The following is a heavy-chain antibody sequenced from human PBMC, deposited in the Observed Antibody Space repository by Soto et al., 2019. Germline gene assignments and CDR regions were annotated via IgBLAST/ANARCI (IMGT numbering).Heavy chain of an antibody. CDR3: ARFYDSSGYYAPDY. D-gene: IGHD3-22*01. V-gene: IGHV4-31*03. CDR1: GGSISSGGYY. CDR2: IYYSGST. J-gene: IGHJ4*02. Sequence: SETLSLTCTVSGGSISSGGYYWSWIRQHPGKGLEWIVYIYYSGSTYYNPSLKSRVTISVDTSKNQFSLKLSSVTAADTAVYYCARFYDSSGYYAPDYWGQGTLVTVSS.